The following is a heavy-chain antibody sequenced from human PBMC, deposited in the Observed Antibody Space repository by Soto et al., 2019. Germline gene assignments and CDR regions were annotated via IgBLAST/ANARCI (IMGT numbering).Heavy chain of an antibody. CDR2: IYPGDSDT. V-gene: IGHV5-51*01. J-gene: IGHJ6*02. CDR1: GYRFTNYW. Sequence: GESLKISCKGSGYRFTNYWIGWVRQMPGKGLEWMGIIYPGDSDTRYSPSFQGQVTISADKSINTAYLQWSSLKASDTAMYYCARTSAAGKYYYGMDDWGQGTTVTVSS. CDR3: ARTSAAGKYYYGMDD. D-gene: IGHD6-13*01.